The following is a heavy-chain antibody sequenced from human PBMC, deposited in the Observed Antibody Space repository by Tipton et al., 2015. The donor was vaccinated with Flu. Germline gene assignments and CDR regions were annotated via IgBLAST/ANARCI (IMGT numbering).Heavy chain of an antibody. CDR3: TRGGYSGYDRYYFDY. CDR1: GGSISSYY. V-gene: IGHV4-4*07. D-gene: IGHD5-12*01. CDR2: IYTSGST. Sequence: TLSPTCTVSGGSISSYYWSWIRQPAGKGLEWIGRIYTSGSTNYNPSLKSRVTMSVDTSKNQFSLKLSSVTAADTAVYYCTRGGYSGYDRYYFDYWGQGTLVTVSS. J-gene: IGHJ4*02.